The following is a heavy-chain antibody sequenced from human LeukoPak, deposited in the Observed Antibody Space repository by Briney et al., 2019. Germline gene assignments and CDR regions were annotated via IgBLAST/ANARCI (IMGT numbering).Heavy chain of an antibody. V-gene: IGHV4-34*01. CDR3: ASGSNDSRLLDY. CDR1: GGSFSGYY. J-gene: IGHJ4*02. D-gene: IGHD3-22*01. Sequence: SETLSLTCAVYGGSFSGYYWSWIRQPPGKGLEWIGEINHSGSTNYNPSLKSRVTISVDTSKNQFSLKLSSVAAADTAVYYCASGSNDSRLLDYWGQGTLVTVSS. CDR2: INHSGST.